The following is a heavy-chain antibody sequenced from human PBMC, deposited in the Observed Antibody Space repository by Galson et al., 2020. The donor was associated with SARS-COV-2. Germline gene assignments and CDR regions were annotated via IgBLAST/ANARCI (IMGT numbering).Heavy chain of an antibody. J-gene: IGHJ5*02. D-gene: IGHD3-9*01. CDR2: IYYSGST. CDR3: ARGRSDFDLYNWFDP. V-gene: IGHV4-31*03. Sequence: ETSETLSLTCTVSGGSISSGGYYWSWIRQHPGKGLEWIGYIYYSGSTYYNTSLKSRVTISVDTSKNQFSLKLSSVTAADTAVYYCARGRSDFDLYNWFDPWGQGTLVTVSS. CDR1: GGSISSGGYY.